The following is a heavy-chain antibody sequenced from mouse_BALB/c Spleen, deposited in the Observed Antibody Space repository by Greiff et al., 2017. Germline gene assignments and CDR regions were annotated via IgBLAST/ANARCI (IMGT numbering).Heavy chain of an antibody. CDR2: IDPETGGT. CDR1: GYTFTDYE. Sequence: VQLQQSGAELVRPGASVTLSCKASGYTFTDYEMHWVKQTPVHGLEWIGAIDPETGGTAYNQKFKGKATLTADKSSSTAYMELRSLTSEDSAVYYCTRIDGGNSYYFDYWGQGTTLTVSS. J-gene: IGHJ2*01. CDR3: TRIDGGNSYYFDY. D-gene: IGHD2-1*01. V-gene: IGHV1-15*01.